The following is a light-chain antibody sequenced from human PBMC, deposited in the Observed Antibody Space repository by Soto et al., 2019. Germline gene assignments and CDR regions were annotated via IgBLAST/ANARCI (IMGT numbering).Light chain of an antibody. CDR3: QLYGGPGMYT. CDR2: GAS. Sequence: EIVLTQSPGTLSLSPGEGATLSCRASQSVSSTYLAWYQQKPGQAPRLLISGASSRASGIPDRFSGSGSGTDFTLTINRLEPEDFAEYYCQLYGGPGMYTFGQGTKLEIK. CDR1: QSVSSTY. V-gene: IGKV3-20*01. J-gene: IGKJ2*01.